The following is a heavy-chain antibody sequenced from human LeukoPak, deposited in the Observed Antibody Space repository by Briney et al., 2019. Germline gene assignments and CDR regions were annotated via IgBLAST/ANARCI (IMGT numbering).Heavy chain of an antibody. J-gene: IGHJ4*02. CDR3: AKAADRYCGGDCSVPGY. CDR1: GFTFSSYA. CDR2: ISGSGGST. V-gene: IGHV3-23*01. D-gene: IGHD2-21*02. Sequence: PGGSLRLSCAASGFTFSSYAMSWVRQAPGKGLEWVSAISGSGGSTYYADSVKGRFTISRDNSKNTLYLQMNSLRAEDTAVYYCAKAADRYCGGDCSVPGYWGQGTLVTVSS.